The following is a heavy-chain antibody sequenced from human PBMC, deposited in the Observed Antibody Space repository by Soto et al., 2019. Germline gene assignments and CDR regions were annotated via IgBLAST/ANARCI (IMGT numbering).Heavy chain of an antibody. CDR1: GFSFGSYV. V-gene: IGHV3-33*05. CDR3: ARGAGATDYFDY. CDR2: ISYDGDKT. Sequence: QVELVESGGGVVQPGRSLRLSCAASGFSFGSYVMNWVRQAPGKGLECVAVISYDGDKTYYADSVKGRFTISGDNSNSTLYLQMNSPRAEDTAIYYCARGAGATDYFDYWGQGALVTVSS. J-gene: IGHJ4*02. D-gene: IGHD1-26*01.